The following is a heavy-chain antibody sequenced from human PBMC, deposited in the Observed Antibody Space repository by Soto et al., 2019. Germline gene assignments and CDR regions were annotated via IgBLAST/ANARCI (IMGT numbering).Heavy chain of an antibody. CDR1: GGSISSYY. J-gene: IGHJ4*02. CDR3: ARHNYGSGSTYFDY. V-gene: IGHV4-59*08. CDR2: IYYSGST. D-gene: IGHD3-10*01. Sequence: SETLSLTCPVSGGSISSYYWSWTRQPPGKGLEWIGYIYYSGSTNYNPSLKSRVTISVDTSKNQFSLKLNSMTAADTAVYYCARHNYGSGSTYFDYWGQGTLVTVSS.